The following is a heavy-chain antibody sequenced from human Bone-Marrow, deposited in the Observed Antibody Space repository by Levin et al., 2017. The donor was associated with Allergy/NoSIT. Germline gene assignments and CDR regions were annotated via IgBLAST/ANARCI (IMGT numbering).Heavy chain of an antibody. CDR1: GYTFTDFY. V-gene: IGHV1-2*02. CDR2: INPDTGST. D-gene: IGHD1-1*01. J-gene: IGHJ5*02. CDR3: APDWNDVGLDP. Sequence: PGGSLRLSCKTSGYTFTDFYIHWVRQAPGQGLEWMGWINPDTGSTTYNEKFKGRVTMTRDTSISTVYMELRGLTSDDTAVFYCAPDWNDVGLDPWGQGTLVTVSA.